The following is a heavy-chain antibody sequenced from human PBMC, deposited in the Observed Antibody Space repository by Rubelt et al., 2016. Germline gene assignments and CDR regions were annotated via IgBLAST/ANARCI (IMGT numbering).Heavy chain of an antibody. J-gene: IGHJ4*02. CDR1: GFTFSSSP. CDR2: IGADSRNI. CDR3: ASERVRGVILKPIFAY. Sequence: EVQLLESGGGLVQPGVSLRLSCAASGFTFSSSPMIWVRQAPGKGLEWVSVIGADSRNIHYADSVKGRFTISRDNSKNTLYLQMNSLRVEDTAVYYCASERVRGVILKPIFAYWGQGTLLTVSS. D-gene: IGHD3-10*01. V-gene: IGHV3-23*01.